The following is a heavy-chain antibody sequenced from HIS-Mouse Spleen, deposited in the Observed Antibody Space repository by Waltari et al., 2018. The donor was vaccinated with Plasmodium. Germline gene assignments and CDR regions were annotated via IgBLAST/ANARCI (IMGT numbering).Heavy chain of an antibody. J-gene: IGHJ4*02. CDR3: ARGRRIVVVTAPRGFFDY. D-gene: IGHD2-21*02. CDR2: INHSGST. V-gene: IGHV4-34*01. Sequence: QVQLQQWGAGLLKPSETLSLTCAVYGGSFSGYYWSWIRQPPGKGLEWIGEINHSGSTNYNPALKSRGTISVDTSKNQCSLKLSSVTAADTAVYYCARGRRIVVVTAPRGFFDYWGQGTLVTVSS. CDR1: GGSFSGYY.